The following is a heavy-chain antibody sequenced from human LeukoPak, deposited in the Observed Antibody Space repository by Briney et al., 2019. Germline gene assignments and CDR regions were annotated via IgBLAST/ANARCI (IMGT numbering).Heavy chain of an antibody. Sequence: SETLSLTCTVSGGSISSSSYYWGWIRQPPGKGLEWIGSSYYSGSTYYNPSLKSRVTISVDTSKNQFSLKLSSVTAADTAVYYCARHEYSGSYYGLSWFDPWGQGTLVTVSS. CDR3: ARHEYSGSYYGLSWFDP. V-gene: IGHV4-39*01. D-gene: IGHD1-26*01. J-gene: IGHJ5*02. CDR1: GGSISSSSYY. CDR2: SYYSGST.